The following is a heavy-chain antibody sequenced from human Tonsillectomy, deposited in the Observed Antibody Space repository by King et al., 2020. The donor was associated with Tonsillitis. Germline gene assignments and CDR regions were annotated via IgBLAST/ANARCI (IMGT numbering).Heavy chain of an antibody. Sequence: TLKESGPTLVKPTQTPTLTCTFSGFSLSTSGVGVGWIRQPPGKALEWLALIYWNDDKRYSPSLKSRLTITKDTSKNQVVLTMTNMDPVDTATYYCAHRYGDYEYNWFDPWGQGTLVTVSS. J-gene: IGHJ5*02. CDR2: IYWNDDK. V-gene: IGHV2-5*01. CDR1: GFSLSTSGVG. D-gene: IGHD4-17*01. CDR3: AHRYGDYEYNWFDP.